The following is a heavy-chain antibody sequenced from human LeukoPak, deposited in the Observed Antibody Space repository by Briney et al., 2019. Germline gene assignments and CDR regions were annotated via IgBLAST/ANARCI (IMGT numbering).Heavy chain of an antibody. CDR2: ISSSSSYI. D-gene: IGHD6-13*01. V-gene: IGHV3-21*01. CDR3: ARTPGRRTQLVSDY. CDR1: GFTFSSYS. J-gene: IGHJ4*02. Sequence: GGSLRLSCAASGFTFSSYSMNWVRQAPGKGLEWVSSISSSSSYIYYADSVKGRFTISRDNAKNSLYLQMNSLRAEDTAVYYCARTPGRRTQLVSDYWGQGTLVTVSS.